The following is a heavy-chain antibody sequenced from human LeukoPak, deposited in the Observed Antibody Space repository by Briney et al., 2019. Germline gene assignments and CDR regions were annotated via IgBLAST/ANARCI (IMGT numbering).Heavy chain of an antibody. CDR1: GFTFSSYA. J-gene: IGHJ4*02. V-gene: IGHV3-30-3*02. Sequence: PGRSLRLSCAGSGFTFSSYAMHWVRQAPGKGLEWVVVISYDGSNKYYADSVKGRFTISRDNSKNTLYLQMNSLRAEDTAVYYCAKLDLQITMIVVGHYYFDNWGQGTLVTVSS. CDR3: AKLDLQITMIVVGHYYFDN. D-gene: IGHD3-22*01. CDR2: ISYDGSNK.